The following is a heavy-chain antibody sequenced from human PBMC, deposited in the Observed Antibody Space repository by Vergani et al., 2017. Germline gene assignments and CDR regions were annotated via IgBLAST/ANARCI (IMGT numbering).Heavy chain of an antibody. CDR3: VRDAINYDVLTGYYIGLDS. V-gene: IGHV4-38-2*01. D-gene: IGHD3-9*01. Sequence: QVQLQESGPGLVQPAETLSLTCVVSNSSINSNYYWGWIRQSPGKRLEWIGSVSHSGSTFSNPSLKSRVTISVDKSKKLISLILNSVTAADTAVYYCVRDAINYDVLTGYYIGLDSWGQGTLDTVSS. CDR1: NSSINSNYY. J-gene: IGHJ4*02. CDR2: VSHSGST.